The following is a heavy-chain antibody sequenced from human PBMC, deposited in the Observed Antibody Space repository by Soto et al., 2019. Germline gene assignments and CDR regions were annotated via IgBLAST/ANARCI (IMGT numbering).Heavy chain of an antibody. CDR3: ASLLVYCGRGRCHSYYYYSGMEV. CDR2: INHSGNT. D-gene: IGHD2-21*01. CDR1: GGSFSGYY. V-gene: IGHV4-34*01. Sequence: QVQLQQRGAGLLKPSETLSLTWAVYGGSFSGYYWSWIRQPPGKGLEWIREINHSGNTNYNPSLQALDTLSVLTSKNQFSLKLSAVTAADTAEYDCASLLVYCGRGRCHSYYYYSGMEVLCQWPTVTPSS. J-gene: IGHJ6*02.